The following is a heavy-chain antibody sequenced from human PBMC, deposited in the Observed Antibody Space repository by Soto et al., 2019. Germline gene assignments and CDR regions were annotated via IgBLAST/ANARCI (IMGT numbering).Heavy chain of an antibody. CDR1: GGTFSSYA. D-gene: IGHD2-15*01. CDR3: ARCSGGTCYASYAFDI. CDR2: IIPIFGTA. V-gene: IGHV1-69*06. J-gene: IGHJ3*02. Sequence: QVQLVQSGAEVKKPGSSVKVSCKASGGTFSSYAISWVRQAPGQGLEWMGGIIPIFGTANYAQKFQGRVTLITDTSTSTAYMELRSLMYDDTAVYYCARCSGGTCYASYAFDIWGQGTMVTVSS.